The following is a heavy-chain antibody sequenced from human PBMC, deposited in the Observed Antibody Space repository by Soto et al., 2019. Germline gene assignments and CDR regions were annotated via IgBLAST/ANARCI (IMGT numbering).Heavy chain of an antibody. CDR2: ISAYNGNT. Sequence: GASVKVSCKASGYTFTSYGISWVRQAPGQGLEWMGWISAYNGNTNYAQKLQGRVTMTTDTSTSTAYMELRSLRSDDTAVYYCARVYSNYDPRYLDYYYYMDVWGKGTTVTVSS. CDR1: GYTFTSYG. V-gene: IGHV1-18*01. CDR3: ARVYSNYDPRYLDYYYYMDV. D-gene: IGHD4-4*01. J-gene: IGHJ6*03.